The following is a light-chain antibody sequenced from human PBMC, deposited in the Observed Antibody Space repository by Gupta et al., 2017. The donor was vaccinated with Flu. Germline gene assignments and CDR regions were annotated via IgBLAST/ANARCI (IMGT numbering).Light chain of an antibody. CDR3: QQAASSPPT. CDR1: QGISTW. V-gene: IGKV1-12*01. CDR2: AAS. Sequence: PSSVSASIGDKVTITCRASQGISTWLAWYQERPGKAPKLLIYAASKLQSGVPSRFSGSGSGTDFSLIISSLQPEDFAIYYCQQAASSPPTFGGGTRVEIK. J-gene: IGKJ4*01.